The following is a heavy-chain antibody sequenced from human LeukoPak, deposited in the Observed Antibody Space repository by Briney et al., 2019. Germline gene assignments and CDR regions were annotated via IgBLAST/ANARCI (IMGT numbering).Heavy chain of an antibody. CDR3: ARDGLTAAGAGY. CDR1: GFTFSSYE. D-gene: IGHD4/OR15-4a*01. Sequence: PGGSLRLSCAASGFTFSSYEMNWVRQAPGKGLEWVSYISSSGDAIYYADSVKGRFTISRDNAKNSLYLQMNSLRAEDTAVYYCARDGLTAAGAGYWGQGTLVTVSS. CDR2: ISSSGDAI. V-gene: IGHV3-48*03. J-gene: IGHJ4*02.